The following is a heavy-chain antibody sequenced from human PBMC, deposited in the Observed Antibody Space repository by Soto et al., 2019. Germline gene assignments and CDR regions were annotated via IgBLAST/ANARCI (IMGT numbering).Heavy chain of an antibody. CDR2: IYYSGST. Sequence: XGTLSLTCTVSGGSISSYYWSGIRQPPGKGLEWIGYIYYSGSTNYNPSLKSRVTISVDTSKNQFSLKLSSVTAADTAVYYCARDRGITMVRGAQYYYYGMDVWGQGTTVTVSS. J-gene: IGHJ6*02. CDR3: ARDRGITMVRGAQYYYYGMDV. CDR1: GGSISSYY. D-gene: IGHD3-10*01. V-gene: IGHV4-59*01.